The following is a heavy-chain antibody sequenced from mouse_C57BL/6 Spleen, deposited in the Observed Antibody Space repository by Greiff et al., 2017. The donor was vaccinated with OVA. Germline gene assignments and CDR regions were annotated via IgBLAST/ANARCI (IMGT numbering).Heavy chain of an antibody. CDR2: IRNKANGYTT. CDR3: ARSGTFAY. Sequence: EVKVVESGGGLVQPGGSLSLSCAASGFTFTDYYMSWVRQPPGKALEWLGFIRNKANGYTTEYSASVKGRFTISRDNSQSILYLQMNALRAEDSATYYCARSGTFAYWGQGTLVTVSA. J-gene: IGHJ3*01. V-gene: IGHV7-3*01. CDR1: GFTFTDYY. D-gene: IGHD4-1*01.